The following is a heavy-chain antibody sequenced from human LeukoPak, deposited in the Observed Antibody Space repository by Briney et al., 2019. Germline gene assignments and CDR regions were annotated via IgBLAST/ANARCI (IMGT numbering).Heavy chain of an antibody. V-gene: IGHV1-69*06. J-gene: IGHJ5*01. Sequence: ASVKVSCKASGYTFTSYDINWVRQAPGQGLEWMGGIIPIFGTANYAQKFQGRVTITADKSTSTAYMELSSLRSEDTAVYYCARVAICGGDCYFVTDWFDSWGQGTLVTVSS. CDR2: IIPIFGTA. CDR1: GYTFTSYD. D-gene: IGHD2-21*02. CDR3: ARVAICGGDCYFVTDWFDS.